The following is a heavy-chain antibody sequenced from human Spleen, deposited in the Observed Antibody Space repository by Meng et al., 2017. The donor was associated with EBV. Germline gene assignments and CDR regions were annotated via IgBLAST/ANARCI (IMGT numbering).Heavy chain of an antibody. D-gene: IGHD5-18*01. J-gene: IGHJ4*02. Sequence: QVELQEARPGLVEPSDTLSLTCTVSGGSIRSVYWSWIRQPPGKGLEWIVYINYLGGTNYNPSLKSRVTISVATSKNQLSLTLTSVTGADTAVYYCARATPGYSYGYTDSWGQGSLVTVSS. CDR2: INYLGGT. V-gene: IGHV4-59*07. CDR1: GGSIRSVY. CDR3: ARATPGYSYGYTDS.